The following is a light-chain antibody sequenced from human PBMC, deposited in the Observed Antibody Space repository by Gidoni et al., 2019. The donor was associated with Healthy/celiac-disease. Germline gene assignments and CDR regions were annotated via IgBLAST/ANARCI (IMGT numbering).Light chain of an antibody. Sequence: DIVMTQSPDSLAVSLGERATINCKSSQSVLYSPNNKNYLAWYQQKPGQSPKLLIYWASTRESGVPDRFSGSGSGTDFTLTISSLQAEDVAVYYCQQYYSTSWTFGQGTKVEIK. CDR1: QSVLYSPNNKNY. V-gene: IGKV4-1*01. J-gene: IGKJ1*01. CDR3: QQYYSTSWT. CDR2: WAS.